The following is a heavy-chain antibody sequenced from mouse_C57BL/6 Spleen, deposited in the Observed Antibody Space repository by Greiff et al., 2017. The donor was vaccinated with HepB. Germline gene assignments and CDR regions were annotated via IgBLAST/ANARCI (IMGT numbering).Heavy chain of an antibody. D-gene: IGHD4-1*01. V-gene: IGHV1-54*01. J-gene: IGHJ4*01. Sequence: QVQLKESGAELVRPGNSVKVSCKASGYAFTNYLIEWVKQRPGQGLEWIGVINPGSGGTNYNEKFKGKATLTADKSSSTAYMQLSSLTSEDSAVYFCAREGTGDAMDYWGQGTSVTVSS. CDR3: AREGTGDAMDY. CDR2: INPGSGGT. CDR1: GYAFTNYL.